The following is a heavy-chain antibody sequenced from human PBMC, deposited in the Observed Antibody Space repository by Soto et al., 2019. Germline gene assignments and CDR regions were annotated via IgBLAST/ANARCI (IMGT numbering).Heavy chain of an antibody. CDR2: ISWNSGSI. Sequence: EVQLVESGGGLVQPGRSLILSCAASGFTFDDYAMHWVRQAPGKGLEWVSGISWNSGSIGYADSVKGRFTVSRDNAKNSLYLQMNSLRAEDTALYYCAKGRRYCSGGSCYSGLYYWGQGTLVTVSS. V-gene: IGHV3-9*01. D-gene: IGHD2-15*01. J-gene: IGHJ4*02. CDR3: AKGRRYCSGGSCYSGLYY. CDR1: GFTFDDYA.